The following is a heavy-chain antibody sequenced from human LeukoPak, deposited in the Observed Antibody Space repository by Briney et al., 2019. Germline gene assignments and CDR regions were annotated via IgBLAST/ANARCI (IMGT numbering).Heavy chain of an antibody. CDR1: GFTFSSYS. D-gene: IGHD3-10*01. J-gene: IGHJ4*02. V-gene: IGHV3-21*01. CDR2: ISSSSSYI. Sequence: PGGSLRLSCAASGFTFSSYSMNWVRQAPGKGLEWVSSISSSSSYIYYADSVKGRFTISRDNAKNSLYLQMNSLGAEDTAVYYCARDLYGSGSYYRGGYWGQGTLVTVSS. CDR3: ARDLYGSGSYYRGGY.